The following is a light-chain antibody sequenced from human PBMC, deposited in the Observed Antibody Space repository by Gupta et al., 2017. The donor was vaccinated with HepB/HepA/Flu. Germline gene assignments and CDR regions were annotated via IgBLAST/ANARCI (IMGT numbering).Light chain of an antibody. CDR2: GTS. V-gene: IGKV3-20*01. J-gene: IGKJ1*01. CDR1: ENVSSTY. Sequence: VVLMQSPGTLSLSHGDTATLSCRASENVSSTYLSWHKQKPGQAPRLLIFGTSNRATGIPDRFTGRGSGTDFTLTISRLEPEDFAVYYCQQYGGSVWTFGQGTKVELK. CDR3: QQYGGSVWT.